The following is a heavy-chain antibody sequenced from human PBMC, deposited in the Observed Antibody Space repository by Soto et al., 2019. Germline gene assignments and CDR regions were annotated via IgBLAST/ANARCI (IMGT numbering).Heavy chain of an antibody. V-gene: IGHV3-30*18. D-gene: IGHD4-17*01. CDR1: GFTFSSYA. CDR2: VSYDGSHE. J-gene: IGHJ4*02. Sequence: QVQLVESGGGVVQPGTSLRLSCEASGFTFSSYAMHWVRQAPGKGLEWVAVVSYDGSHEFYADFVEGRFTIARDNSKDTLYLQMNSLRAEDTAVYYCAKDVNDPHNYGDYNFHYWGQGTLVTVSS. CDR3: AKDVNDPHNYGDYNFHY.